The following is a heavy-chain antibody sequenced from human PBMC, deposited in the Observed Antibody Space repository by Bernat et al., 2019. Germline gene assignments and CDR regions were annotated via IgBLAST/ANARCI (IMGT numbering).Heavy chain of an antibody. CDR3: ANDYGDYGYFDY. J-gene: IGHJ4*02. CDR1: GFTFSSYS. V-gene: IGHV3-21*01. D-gene: IGHD4-17*01. CDR2: ISSSSSYI. Sequence: EVQLVESGGGLVKPGGSLRLSCAASGFTFSSYSMNWVRQAPGKGLEWVSSISSSSSYIYYADSVKGLFTISRNNAKNSLNLQMNSLRAEDTAVYYCANDYGDYGYFDYWGQGTLVTVSS.